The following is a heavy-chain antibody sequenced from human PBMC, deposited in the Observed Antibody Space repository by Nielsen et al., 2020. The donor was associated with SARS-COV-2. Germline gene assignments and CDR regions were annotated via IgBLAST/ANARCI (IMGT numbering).Heavy chain of an antibody. Sequence: GESLKISCAASGFTFSSYAMHWVRQAPGKGLEWVAVISYDGSNKYYADSVKGRFTISRDNSKNTLYLQMNSLRAEDTAVYYRARGSSWYYYYYGMDVWGQGTTVTVSS. J-gene: IGHJ6*02. CDR3: ARGSSWYYYYYGMDV. D-gene: IGHD6-13*01. V-gene: IGHV3-30-3*01. CDR2: ISYDGSNK. CDR1: GFTFSSYA.